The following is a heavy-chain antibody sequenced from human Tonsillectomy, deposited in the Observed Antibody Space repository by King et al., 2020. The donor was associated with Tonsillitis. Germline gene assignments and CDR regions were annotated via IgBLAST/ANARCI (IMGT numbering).Heavy chain of an antibody. CDR3: EKDSMVRGLITSLDY. CDR1: GFTFDDYA. Sequence: VQLVESGGGLVQPGRSLRLSCAASGFTFDDYAMHWVRQAPGKGLEWVSGISWNSGTLGYADSVKGRFTISRDDGKDSLYLQMNSLRAEDTALYYCEKDSMVRGLITSLDYWGQGTLVTVSS. J-gene: IGHJ4*02. V-gene: IGHV3-9*01. CDR2: ISWNSGTL. D-gene: IGHD3-10*01.